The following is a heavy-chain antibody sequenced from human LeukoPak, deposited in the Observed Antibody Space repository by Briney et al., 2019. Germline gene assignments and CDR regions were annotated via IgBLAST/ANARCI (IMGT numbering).Heavy chain of an antibody. Sequence: GGSLRLSCAASGFSFSNYAMSWIRQAPGKGLEWVSAISGSGGTTNYADSVKGRFTISRDNSKNTLYLQMDSLRAEDTAVYYCAKVGSSMSFYYYYGLDVWGQGTTVTVSS. CDR1: GFSFSNYA. CDR3: AKVGSSMSFYYYYGLDV. CDR2: ISGSGGTT. D-gene: IGHD6-13*01. V-gene: IGHV3-23*01. J-gene: IGHJ6*02.